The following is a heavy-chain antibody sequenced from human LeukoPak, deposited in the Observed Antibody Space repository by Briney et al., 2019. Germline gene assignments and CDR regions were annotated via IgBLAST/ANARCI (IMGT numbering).Heavy chain of an antibody. Sequence: GGSLRLSCAASGFTVSSNYMSWVRQAPGKGLEWVSVIYSGGSTYYADSVKGRFTISRDNSKNTLYLQMNSLRAEDTAVYYCARDRPHYYDSSGGYYYYYGMDVWGQGTTVTVSS. CDR2: IYSGGST. CDR1: GFTVSSNY. J-gene: IGHJ6*02. CDR3: ARDRPHYYDSSGGYYYYYGMDV. V-gene: IGHV3-53*01. D-gene: IGHD3-22*01.